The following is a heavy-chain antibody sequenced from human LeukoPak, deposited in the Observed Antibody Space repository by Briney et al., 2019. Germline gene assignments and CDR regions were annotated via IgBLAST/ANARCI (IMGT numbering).Heavy chain of an antibody. Sequence: GGSLRLSCVASGFTFSSYWIHWVRQAPGKGLVWVSRINGDGGSTDYADSVKGRFTISRDNAKNTLYLQMNSLRSEDTAVYYCARDYRGYSSPGHWFDPWGQGTLVTVSS. CDR3: ARDYRGYSSPGHWFDP. CDR1: GFTFSSYW. CDR2: INGDGGST. V-gene: IGHV3-74*01. J-gene: IGHJ5*02. D-gene: IGHD5-18*01.